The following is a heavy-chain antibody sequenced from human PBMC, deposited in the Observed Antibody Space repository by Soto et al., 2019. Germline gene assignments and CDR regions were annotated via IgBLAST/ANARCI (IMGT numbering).Heavy chain of an antibody. J-gene: IGHJ4*02. D-gene: IGHD2-15*01. CDR2: TRNKANSYTT. CDR3: AREVGCSGGSCYLFDY. CDR1: GFTFSDHY. Sequence: GGSLRLSCAASGFTFSDHYMDWVRQAPGKGLEWVGRTRNKANSYTTEYAASVKGRFTISRDDSKNSLYLQMNSLKTEDTAVYCCAREVGCSGGSCYLFDYWGQGTLVTVSS. V-gene: IGHV3-72*01.